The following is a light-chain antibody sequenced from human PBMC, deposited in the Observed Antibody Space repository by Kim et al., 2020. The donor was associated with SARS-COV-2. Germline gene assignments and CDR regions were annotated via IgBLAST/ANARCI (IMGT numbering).Light chain of an antibody. CDR3: LQHSTYPIT. V-gene: IGKV1-17*01. CDR2: GAS. Sequence: ASGGDRVTITCRASQDIRNDLGWYQQNPGRAPKRLIYGASSLQSGVPSRFSGIGSGTEFTLTTSSVQPEDFATYFCLQHSTYPITFGQGTRLEIK. CDR1: QDIRND. J-gene: IGKJ5*01.